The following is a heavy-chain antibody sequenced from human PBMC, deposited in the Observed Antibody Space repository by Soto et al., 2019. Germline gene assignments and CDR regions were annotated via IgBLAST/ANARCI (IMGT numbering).Heavy chain of an antibody. CDR3: ARERGSGSDNKFGYYSFGVDV. CDR2: IIPMFGAV. V-gene: IGHV1-69*01. CDR1: GGTLSDYA. J-gene: IGHJ6*02. D-gene: IGHD3-10*01. Sequence: QVQLVQSGAEVKKPGSSVKVSCKASGGTLSDYAISWVRQAPGQGLEWMGVIIPMFGAVNYAQRFQGRVTMTADEATSTAYVELSSLRSEDTAVYYCARERGSGSDNKFGYYSFGVDVWGQGTTVTVS.